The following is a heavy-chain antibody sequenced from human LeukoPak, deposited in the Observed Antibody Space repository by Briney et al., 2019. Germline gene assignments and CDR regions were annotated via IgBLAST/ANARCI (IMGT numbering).Heavy chain of an antibody. CDR1: GFSFSSYS. J-gene: IGHJ3*02. CDR3: AKALALDYYDSSGYSGDAFDI. Sequence: PGGSLRLSCAASGFSFSSYSMNWVRQAPGKGLEWVSAISGSGGSTYYADSVKGRFTISRDNSKNTLYLQMNSLRAEDTAVYYCAKALALDYYDSSGYSGDAFDIWGQGTMVTVSS. CDR2: ISGSGGST. V-gene: IGHV3-23*01. D-gene: IGHD3-22*01.